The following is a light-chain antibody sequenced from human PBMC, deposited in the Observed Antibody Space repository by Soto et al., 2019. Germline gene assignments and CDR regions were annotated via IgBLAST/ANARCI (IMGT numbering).Light chain of an antibody. CDR1: QSVSSN. J-gene: IGKJ4*01. CDR3: QQRSNWPLT. CDR2: GAS. Sequence: EIVMTQSPSTLSVSPGERATLSCRASQSVSSNLAWYQQKPGQAPRVLIYGASSRATGIPDRFSGSGSGTDFTLTISSLEPEDFAIYYCQQRSNWPLTFGGGTKVDIK. V-gene: IGKV3-11*01.